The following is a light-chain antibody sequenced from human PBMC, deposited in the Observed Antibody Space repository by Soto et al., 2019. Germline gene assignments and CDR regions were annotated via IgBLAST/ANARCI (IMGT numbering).Light chain of an antibody. J-gene: IGKJ4*01. V-gene: IGKV3-11*01. CDR3: QQRYSWPLT. CDR2: DAS. Sequence: EVVLTQSPATLSLSPGESATLSCRTSQSINNLLAWYRQKPGQAPRLLIQDASNRATGIPARFSGSGSGTDFTLTISSLESEDFAVYYCQQRYSWPLTFGGGTRVEI. CDR1: QSINNL.